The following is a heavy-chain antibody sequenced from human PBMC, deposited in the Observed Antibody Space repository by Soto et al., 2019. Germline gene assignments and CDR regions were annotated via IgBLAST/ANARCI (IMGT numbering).Heavy chain of an antibody. J-gene: IGHJ6*02. CDR1: GFTFSSYG. Sequence: GGSLRLSCAASGFTFSSYGMHWVRQAPGKGLEWVAVIWYDGSNKYYADSVKGRFTISRDNSKNTLYLQMNSLRAEDTAVYYCAREPWGAGMDVWGQGTTVTVSS. CDR2: IWYDGSNK. D-gene: IGHD3-16*01. CDR3: AREPWGAGMDV. V-gene: IGHV3-33*01.